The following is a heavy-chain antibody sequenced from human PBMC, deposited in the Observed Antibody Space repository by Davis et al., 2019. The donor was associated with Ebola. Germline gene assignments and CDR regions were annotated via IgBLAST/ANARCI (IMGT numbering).Heavy chain of an antibody. CDR1: GFTFSSYG. CDR3: ARGYYYGMDV. V-gene: IGHV3-53*04. J-gene: IGHJ6*02. CDR2: IYSGGST. Sequence: GESLKISCAASGFTFSSYGMHWVRQAPGKGLEWVSVIYSGGSTYYADSVKGRFTISRHNSKNTLYLQMNSLRAEDTAVYYCARGYYYGMDVWGQGTTVTVSS.